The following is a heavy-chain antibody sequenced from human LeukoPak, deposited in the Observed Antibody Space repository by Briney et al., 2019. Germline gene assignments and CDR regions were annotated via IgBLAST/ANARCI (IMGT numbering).Heavy chain of an antibody. J-gene: IGHJ4*02. CDR1: GYTFTGYC. D-gene: IGHD6-19*01. Sequence: GASVKVSCKASGYTFTGYCMHWVRQAPGQGLEWMGWMNSNSGGTNYEQKFQGRVRMIREKSTSTVYMELSSLKYEDMAVYYCARESVAGDFDYWGKGTLVSVSS. CDR2: MNSNSGGT. CDR3: ARESVAGDFDY. V-gene: IGHV1-2*02.